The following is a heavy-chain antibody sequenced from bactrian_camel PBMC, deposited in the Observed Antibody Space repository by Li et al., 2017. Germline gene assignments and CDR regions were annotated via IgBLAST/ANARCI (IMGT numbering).Heavy chain of an antibody. CDR2: INSDGWT. CDR3: AADGGLSDCSSSFQDYEYNF. CDR1: EYTRDYC. D-gene: IGHD2*01. V-gene: IGHV3S53*01. Sequence: HVQLVESGGGSVQAGGSLTLSCVASEYTRDYCMGWSRQAPGKEREGFASINSDGWTAYGDSVKGRFTISQDNSAKMVTLQMNNLEPEDTGMYYCAADGGLSDCSSSFQDYEYNFWGRGTQVTVS. J-gene: IGHJ4*01.